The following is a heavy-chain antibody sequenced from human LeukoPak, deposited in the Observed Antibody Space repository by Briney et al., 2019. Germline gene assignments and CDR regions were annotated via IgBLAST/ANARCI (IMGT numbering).Heavy chain of an antibody. CDR1: GGSINSGSHY. J-gene: IGHJ4*02. V-gene: IGHV4-61*02. CDR2: IYTSGST. Sequence: SQTLSLTCTVSGGSINSGSHYWSWIRQPAGKGLEWIGRIYTSGSTNYNPSLESRVTISVDTSTNHFSLKLSSVTAADTAVYYCARDGRLEGCGGDCYPDYWGQGTLVTVSS. CDR3: ARDGRLEGCGGDCYPDY. D-gene: IGHD2-21*01.